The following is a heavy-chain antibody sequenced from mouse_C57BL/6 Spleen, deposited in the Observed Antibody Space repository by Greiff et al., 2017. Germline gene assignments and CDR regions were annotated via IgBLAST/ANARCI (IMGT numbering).Heavy chain of an antibody. D-gene: IGHD5-1*01. V-gene: IGHV1-15*01. CDR3: TDRTLY. Sequence: QVQLQQSGAELVRPGASVTLSCKASGYTFTDYEMHWVKQTPVHGLEWIGAIDPETGGTAYNQTFKGKAILTADKSSSTAYMELRSLTSEDSAVYYCTDRTLYWGQGTTLTVSS. J-gene: IGHJ2*01. CDR2: IDPETGGT. CDR1: GYTFTDYE.